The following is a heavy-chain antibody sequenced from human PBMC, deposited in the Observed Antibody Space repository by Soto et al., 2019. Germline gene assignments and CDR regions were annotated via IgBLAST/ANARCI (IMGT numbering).Heavy chain of an antibody. J-gene: IGHJ4*02. D-gene: IGHD1-26*01. CDR3: ARRGSGSYYDY. CDR1: GFTFSSYA. V-gene: IGHV3-23*01. Sequence: EVQLLESGGGLVQPGGSLRSSCAASGFTFSSYAMRWVRQAPVKGLEWVSAISGSGDSTYYADSVKGRFTISRDNSKNTLYLQMNSLRAEDTAVYYCARRGSGSYYDYWGQGTLVTVSS. CDR2: ISGSGDST.